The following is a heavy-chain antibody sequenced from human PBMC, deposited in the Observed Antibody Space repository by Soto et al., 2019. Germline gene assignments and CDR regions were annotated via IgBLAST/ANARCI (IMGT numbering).Heavy chain of an antibody. J-gene: IGHJ4*02. CDR1: GYTFTSYG. CDR3: ARDRRYCSGGSCYTPFDY. V-gene: IGHV1-18*01. D-gene: IGHD2-15*01. Sequence: QVQLVQSGAEVKKPGASVKVSCKASGYTFTSYGISWVRHAPGQGLEWMGWISAYNGNTNYAQKLQGRVTMTTDTSTSTAYMELRSLRSDDTAVYYCARDRRYCSGGSCYTPFDYWGQGTLVTVSS. CDR2: ISAYNGNT.